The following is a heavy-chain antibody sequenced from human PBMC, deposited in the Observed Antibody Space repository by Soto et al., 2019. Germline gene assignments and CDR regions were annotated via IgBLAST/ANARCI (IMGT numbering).Heavy chain of an antibody. CDR3: THSTDTSMALDY. J-gene: IGHJ4*02. V-gene: IGHV2-5*02. Sequence: QIALKESGPTLVKPAQTLTLTCTFSGFSLSTTGVGVGWIRQPPGKALEWLALIYWDDDRRYSPSLKSRLTIXKXXPKNQVVLTMTNMDPVDSATYYCTHSTDTSMALDYWGQGTLVTVSS. CDR1: GFSLSTTGVG. D-gene: IGHD5-18*01. CDR2: IYWDDDR.